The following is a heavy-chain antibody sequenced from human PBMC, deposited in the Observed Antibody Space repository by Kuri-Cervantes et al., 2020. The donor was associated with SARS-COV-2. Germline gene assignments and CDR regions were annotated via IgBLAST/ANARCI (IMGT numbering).Heavy chain of an antibody. CDR3: AIGYYGSGSYYYYYYYMDV. V-gene: IGHV4-59*01. J-gene: IGHJ6*03. Sequence: SETLSLTCTVSGGSISSYYWSWIRQPPGKGLEWIGYIYYSGSTNYNPSLKSRVTISVDTSKNQFSLKLSSVTAADTAVYYCAIGYYGSGSYYYYYYYMDVWGKGTTVTVSS. CDR1: GGSISSYY. CDR2: IYYSGST. D-gene: IGHD3-10*01.